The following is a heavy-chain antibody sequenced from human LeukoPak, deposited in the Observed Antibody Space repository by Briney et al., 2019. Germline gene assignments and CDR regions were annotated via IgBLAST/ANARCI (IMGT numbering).Heavy chain of an antibody. D-gene: IGHD3-22*01. CDR2: INHSGST. CDR1: GGSFSGYY. Sequence: SETLSLTCAVYGGSFSGYYWSWIRQSPEKGLGWIGEINHSGSTNYNPSLKSRVTILVDTSKNQFSLKLRSVTAADTAVYYCARALRDDSSGNYYFDYWGQKTLVTVSS. J-gene: IGHJ4*02. V-gene: IGHV4-34*01. CDR3: ARALRDDSSGNYYFDY.